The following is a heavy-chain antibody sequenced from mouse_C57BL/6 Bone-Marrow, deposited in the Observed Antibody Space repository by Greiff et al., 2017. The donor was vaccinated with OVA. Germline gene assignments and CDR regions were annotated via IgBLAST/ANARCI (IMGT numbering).Heavy chain of an antibody. CDR1: GYTFTSYG. CDR2: IYLGNGYT. CDR3: ARDETGRGDY. J-gene: IGHJ4*01. Sequence: VQLQQSGAELVRPGSSVKMSCKTSGYTFTSYGINWVKQRPGQGLEWIGYIYLGNGYTEYNEKFKGKATLTSDTSSSTAYMQLSSLTSEDSAIYFRARDETGRGDYWGQGTSVTVSS. V-gene: IGHV1-58*01.